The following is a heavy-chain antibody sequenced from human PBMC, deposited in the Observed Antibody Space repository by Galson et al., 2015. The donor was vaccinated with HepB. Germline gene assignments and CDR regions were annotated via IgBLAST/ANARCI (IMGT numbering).Heavy chain of an antibody. CDR3: ARGGGISPLDH. D-gene: IGHD1-14*01. CDR2: ISGSGSRT. V-gene: IGHV3-74*03. J-gene: IGHJ5*02. CDR1: GFSVRSYW. Sequence: SLRLSCAASGFSVRSYWMHWVRQVPGEGLVWVSRISGSGSRTSYADSVKGRFTISRDNSENIVYLQMKSLRSDDTAVYYCARGGGISPLDHWGQGTLVIVSS.